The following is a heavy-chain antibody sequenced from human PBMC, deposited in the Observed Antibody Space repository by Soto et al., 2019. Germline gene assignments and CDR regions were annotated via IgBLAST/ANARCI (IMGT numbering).Heavy chain of an antibody. V-gene: IGHV3-11*01. CDR2: ISSSGSTI. D-gene: IGHD1-26*01. J-gene: IGHJ4*02. CDR1: GFTFRDYY. Sequence: QVQLVESGGGLVKPGGSLRLSCAASGFTFRDYYMSWIRQAPGKGLEWVSYISSSGSTIYYADSVKGRFTISRDNARKSLYLQMNLLRAEDTAVYYCTRVFYSGTYPSWSDYWGQGTLVTVSS. CDR3: TRVFYSGTYPSWSDY.